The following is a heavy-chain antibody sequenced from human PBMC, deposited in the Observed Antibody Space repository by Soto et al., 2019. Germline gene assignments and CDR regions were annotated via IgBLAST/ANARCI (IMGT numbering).Heavy chain of an antibody. V-gene: IGHV1-2*04. D-gene: IGHD4-4*01. CDR1: GYTFTGYY. CDR3: ARDGDSNYDYYVMDV. J-gene: IGHJ6*02. Sequence: ASVKVSCKASGYTFTGYYMHWVRQAPGQGLEWMGWINPNSGGTNYAQKFQGWVTMTRDTSISTDYMELSRLRSDDTAVYYCARDGDSNYDYYVMDVWGQGTTVTVSS. CDR2: INPNSGGT.